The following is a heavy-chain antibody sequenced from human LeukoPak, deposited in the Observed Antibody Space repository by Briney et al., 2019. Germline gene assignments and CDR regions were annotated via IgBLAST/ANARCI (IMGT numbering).Heavy chain of an antibody. J-gene: IGHJ4*02. CDR3: ARETRPDFWSGYFSYFDY. V-gene: IGHV4-61*10. D-gene: IGHD3-3*01. Sequence: SETLSLTCSVSGGSISSGSFYWNWIRQPAGRGLEWIGRISSSGNTNYNPSLKSRVTISVDTSKNQFSLKLSSVTAADTAVYYCARETRPDFWSGYFSYFDYWGQGTLVTVSS. CDR2: ISSSGNT. CDR1: GGSISSGSFY.